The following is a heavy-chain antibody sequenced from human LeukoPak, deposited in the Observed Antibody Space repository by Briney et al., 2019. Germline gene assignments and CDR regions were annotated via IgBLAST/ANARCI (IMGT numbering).Heavy chain of an antibody. Sequence: PGGSLRLSCAASGFTFSSYATSWVRQAPGKGLEWVSVISGSGGSTYYADSVKGRFTISRDNSKNTLYLQMNSLRAEDTAVYYCAKDRRYSSGWYAFDIWGQGTMVTVSS. CDR2: ISGSGGST. V-gene: IGHV3-23*01. CDR3: AKDRRYSSGWYAFDI. CDR1: GFTFSSYA. J-gene: IGHJ3*02. D-gene: IGHD6-19*01.